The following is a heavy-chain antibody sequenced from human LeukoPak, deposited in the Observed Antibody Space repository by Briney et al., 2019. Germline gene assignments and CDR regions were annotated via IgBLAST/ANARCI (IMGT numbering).Heavy chain of an antibody. Sequence: ASVKVSCKASGYTFTGYYMHWVRQAPGQGLEWMGIINPSGGSTSYAQKFQGRVTMTRDTSTSTVYMELSSLRSEDTAVYYCARSRPRGFTMIVVVNPDFDYWGQGTLVTVSS. CDR2: INPSGGST. J-gene: IGHJ4*02. CDR1: GYTFTGYY. D-gene: IGHD3-22*01. V-gene: IGHV1-46*01. CDR3: ARSRPRGFTMIVVVNPDFDY.